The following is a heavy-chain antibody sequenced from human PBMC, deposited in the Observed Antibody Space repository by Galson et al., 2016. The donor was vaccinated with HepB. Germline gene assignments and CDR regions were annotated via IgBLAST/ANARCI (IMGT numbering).Heavy chain of an antibody. CDR1: GFSLTTNGVA. D-gene: IGHD2-15*01. CDR2: IYWDDDK. CDR3: ARRHCRGSCSFELDD. V-gene: IGHV2-5*05. Sequence: PALVKPTQTLTLTCSFSGFSLTTNGVAVGWIRQPPGEALEWLALIYWDDDKAYGPSLRDRVTITKDTSTNQVFLTMTNMAPEDAGTSYCARRHCRGSCSFELDDWGQGTLVIVSS. J-gene: IGHJ4*02.